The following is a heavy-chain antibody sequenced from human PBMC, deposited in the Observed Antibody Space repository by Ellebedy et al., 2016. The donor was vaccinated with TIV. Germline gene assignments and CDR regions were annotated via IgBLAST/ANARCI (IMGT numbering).Heavy chain of an antibody. V-gene: IGHV1-24*01. J-gene: IGHJ5*02. Sequence: AASVKVSCKVSGYTLSELFIHWVRQAPGKGLEWMGGSYPGDGEKIYAQKFRGRVSMIEDTSTNMAYIHLNSLRPEDTAVYFCASVSSSMDTWGQGTLVTVSS. CDR1: GYTLSELF. CDR2: SYPGDGEK. CDR3: ASVSSSMDT. D-gene: IGHD6-6*01.